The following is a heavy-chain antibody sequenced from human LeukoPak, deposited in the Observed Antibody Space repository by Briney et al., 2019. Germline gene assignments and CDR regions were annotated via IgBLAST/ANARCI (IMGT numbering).Heavy chain of an antibody. J-gene: IGHJ4*02. CDR3: ARGYDFWSGHWPPLGY. V-gene: IGHV3-30*04. Sequence: GGSLRLSCVASEFTFSSYAMYWVRQAPGKGLECVAVISYDGSIKYHADSVKGRFTISRDNSKNTLYLLMHSLRAEDTAVYYCARGYDFWSGHWPPLGYWGQGTLVTVSS. D-gene: IGHD3-3*01. CDR2: ISYDGSIK. CDR1: EFTFSSYA.